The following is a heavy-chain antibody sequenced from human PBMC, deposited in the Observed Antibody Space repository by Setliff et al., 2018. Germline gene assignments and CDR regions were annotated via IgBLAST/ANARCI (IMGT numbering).Heavy chain of an antibody. CDR1: GGALTSHG. D-gene: IGHD3-22*01. CDR3: ARVPQEALYYYDRGHYIDY. CDR2: IIPLSDIT. V-gene: IGHV1-69*10. Sequence: SVKVSCKVSGGALTSHGVSWVRQAPGQGLEWMGGIIPLSDITSYAQTLQGRVTITADKSTNTVNMELSSLRYDDTAVYYCARVPQEALYYYDRGHYIDYWGQGTLVTVSS. J-gene: IGHJ4*02.